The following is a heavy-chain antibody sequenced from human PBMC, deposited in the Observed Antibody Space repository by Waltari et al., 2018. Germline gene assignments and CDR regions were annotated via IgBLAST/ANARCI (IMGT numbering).Heavy chain of an antibody. D-gene: IGHD2-8*01. CDR3: AREYIVLMVYAPRYYGMDV. V-gene: IGHV6-1*01. J-gene: IGHJ6*02. CDR1: GDSVPSNSPS. Sequence: QVQLQQSGPGLVKPSQTLPLTCSISGDSVPSNSPSWNWLRQSPSSGLEWLGRTYSRSKWYNDYAVSVKSRITINPDTSKNQFSLQLNSVTPEDTAVYYCAREYIVLMVYAPRYYGMDVWGQGTTVTVSS. CDR2: TYSRSKWYN.